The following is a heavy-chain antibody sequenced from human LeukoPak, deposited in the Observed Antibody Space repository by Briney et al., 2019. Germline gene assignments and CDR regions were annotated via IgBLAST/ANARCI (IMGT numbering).Heavy chain of an antibody. J-gene: IGHJ4*02. Sequence: ASVKVSCKASGGTFSSYAISWVRQAPGQGLEWMGGIIPIFGTANYAQKFQGRVTITADKSTSTAYMELSSLRSEDTAVYYCARSRGYSGYTVFDYWGQGTLVTISS. CDR1: GGTFSSYA. CDR2: IIPIFGTA. V-gene: IGHV1-69*06. D-gene: IGHD5-12*01. CDR3: ARSRGYSGYTVFDY.